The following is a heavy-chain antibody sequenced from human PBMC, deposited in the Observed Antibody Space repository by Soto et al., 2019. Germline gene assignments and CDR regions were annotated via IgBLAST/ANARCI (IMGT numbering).Heavy chain of an antibody. J-gene: IGHJ4*02. V-gene: IGHV3-64*01. CDR1: GFTFSSYA. CDR3: ARGGYYYDSSGYHVPFHFDY. Sequence: PGGSLRLSCAASGFTFSSYAMHWVRQAPGKGLEYVSAISSNGGSTYYANSVKGRFTISRDNSKNTLYLQMGSLRAEDMAVYYCARGGYYYDSSGYHVPFHFDYWGQGTLVTVSS. D-gene: IGHD3-22*01. CDR2: ISSNGGST.